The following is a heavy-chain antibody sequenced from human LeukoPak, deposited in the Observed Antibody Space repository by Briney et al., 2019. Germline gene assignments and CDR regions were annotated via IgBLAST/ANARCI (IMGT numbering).Heavy chain of an antibody. D-gene: IGHD3-22*01. J-gene: IGHJ4*02. V-gene: IGHV1-18*01. CDR2: ISAYNGST. CDR3: ATGNYYDSSGYYHLGYFDY. Sequence: GASETVFCKASGYTFTSYGISWVRQAPGQGLEWMGWISAYNGSTNYAQKLQGRVTITTDTSTSTAYMELRSLRSDDTAVYYCATGNYYDSSGYYHLGYFDYWGQGTLVTVSS. CDR1: GYTFTSYG.